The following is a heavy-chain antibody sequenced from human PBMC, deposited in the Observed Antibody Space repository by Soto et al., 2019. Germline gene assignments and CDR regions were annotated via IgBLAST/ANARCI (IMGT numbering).Heavy chain of an antibody. Sequence: QVQLVQSGAEVKKPGSSVKVSCKASGGTFSSYAISWVRQAPGQGLEWMGGIIPIFGTANYAQKFQGRVTITADDSTSTAYMELSSLRSEDTAVYYCARAGGFGVVNYYGMDVWGQGTTVTVSS. V-gene: IGHV1-69*01. D-gene: IGHD3-3*01. CDR1: GGTFSSYA. CDR3: ARAGGFGVVNYYGMDV. J-gene: IGHJ6*02. CDR2: IIPIFGTA.